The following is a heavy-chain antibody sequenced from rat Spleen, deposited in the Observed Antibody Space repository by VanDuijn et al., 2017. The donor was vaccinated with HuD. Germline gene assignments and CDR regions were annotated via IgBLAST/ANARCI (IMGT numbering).Heavy chain of an antibody. V-gene: IGHV5-7*01. Sequence: EVELVESGGGLVQPGRSLKLSCAASGFTFNDYYMAWVRQAPKKGLEWVATISYDGSSTYYRDSVKGRFTVSRDNAKSTVYLQMDSLRSEDTATYYCTTGGTTLYVMAAWGQGASVTVSS. CDR1: GFTFNDYY. J-gene: IGHJ4*01. CDR2: ISYDGSST. CDR3: TTGGTTLYVMAA. D-gene: IGHD1-5*01.